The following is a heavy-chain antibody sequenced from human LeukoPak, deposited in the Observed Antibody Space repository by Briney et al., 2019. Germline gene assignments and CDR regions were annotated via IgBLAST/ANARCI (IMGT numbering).Heavy chain of an antibody. Sequence: SETLSLTCAVYGGSFSGYYWTWIRQIPGKGLEWIGYIYYTGTTNYNPLFESRATISVDTSKNQFSLKLTSVTAADTAVYFCARGEDFERYYLAYWGQGTLVTVSS. J-gene: IGHJ4*02. D-gene: IGHD3-9*01. CDR1: GGSFSGYY. CDR2: IYYTGTT. CDR3: ARGEDFERYYLAY. V-gene: IGHV4-34*11.